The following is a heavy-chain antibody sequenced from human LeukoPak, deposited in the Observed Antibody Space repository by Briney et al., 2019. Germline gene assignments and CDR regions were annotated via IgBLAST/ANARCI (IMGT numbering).Heavy chain of an antibody. CDR1: GFTFSSYA. CDR3: AKDRYSGYDLPQDFDY. J-gene: IGHJ4*02. D-gene: IGHD5-12*01. Sequence: GGSLRLSCVVSGFTFSSYAMSWVRQAPGKGLEWVSAISGSSGSTYYADSVKGRFTISRDNSKNTLYLQMNSLRAEDTAVYYCAKDRYSGYDLPQDFDYWGQGTLVTVSS. CDR2: ISGSSGST. V-gene: IGHV3-23*01.